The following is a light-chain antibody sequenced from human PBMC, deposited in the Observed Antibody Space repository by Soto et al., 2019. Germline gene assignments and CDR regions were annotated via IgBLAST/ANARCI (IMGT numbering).Light chain of an antibody. J-gene: IGKJ4*01. CDR3: QQANSFPLT. V-gene: IGKV1D-12*01. CDR2: DAS. Sequence: DIQMTQSPSSVSASAGDRVTITCRASQGINRWLAWYQQKLGKAPKLLIFDASSLQSGVPSRFSGSGSGTDFTLTISSLQPEDFATYYCQQANSFPLTFGGGTKVEIK. CDR1: QGINRW.